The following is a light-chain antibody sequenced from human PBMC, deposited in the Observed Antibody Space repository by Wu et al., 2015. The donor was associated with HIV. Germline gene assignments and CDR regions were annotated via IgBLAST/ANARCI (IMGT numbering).Light chain of an antibody. Sequence: EIVLTQSPDTLSLSPGEGVTLSCRASQSVNSGYLAWYQHKPGQSPRLLIYATSSRATGIPDRFTGSGSGTDFALTISRLEPEDFAVYYCQQYGSSPQTFGQGTKVEI. CDR3: QQYGSSPQT. V-gene: IGKV3-20*01. CDR2: ATS. CDR1: QSVNSGY. J-gene: IGKJ1*01.